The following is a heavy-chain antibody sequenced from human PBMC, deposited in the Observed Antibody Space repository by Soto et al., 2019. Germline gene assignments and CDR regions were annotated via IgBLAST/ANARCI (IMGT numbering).Heavy chain of an antibody. V-gene: IGHV1-18*01. J-gene: IGHJ4*02. D-gene: IGHD1-1*01. CDR2: ISPYNGNT. CDR1: GYTFTSYG. Sequence: QVQLVQSGAEVKKPGASVKVSCKASGYTFTSYGITWVRQAPGQGLEWMGWISPYNGNTNYAQRLQGSLTMTTDTSTSKAYMELRSLRSDDTAVYYCARDESAQLDQFDYWGQGTLVTVSS. CDR3: ARDESAQLDQFDY.